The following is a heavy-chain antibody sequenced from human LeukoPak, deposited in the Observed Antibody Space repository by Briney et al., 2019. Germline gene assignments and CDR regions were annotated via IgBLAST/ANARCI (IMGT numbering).Heavy chain of an antibody. V-gene: IGHV3-7*01. D-gene: IGHD2-2*01. CDR3: ARDPGSFSREDAFDI. CDR2: IKQDGSEK. Sequence: GGSLRLSCAASGFTFSSYWMSWVRQAPGKGLEWVAIIKQDGSEKYYVDSVKGRFTISRDNAKNSLYLQMNSLRAEDTAVYYCARDPGSFSREDAFDIWGQGTMVTVSS. J-gene: IGHJ3*02. CDR1: GFTFSSYW.